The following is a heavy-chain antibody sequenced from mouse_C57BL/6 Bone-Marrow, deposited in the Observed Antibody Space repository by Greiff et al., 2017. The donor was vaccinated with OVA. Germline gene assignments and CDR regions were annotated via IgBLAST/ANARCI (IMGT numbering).Heavy chain of an antibody. V-gene: IGHV6-6*01. J-gene: IGHJ2*01. CDR3: TRPDGYYGFDY. CDR2: IRNKANNHAT. Sequence: EVMLVEPGGGLVQPGGSMKLSCAASGFTFSDAWMDWVRQSPEKGLEWVAEIRNKANNHATYYAESVKGRFTISRDDSKSSVYLQKNSLRAEDTGIYYCTRPDGYYGFDYWGQGTTLAVSS. CDR1: GFTFSDAW. D-gene: IGHD2-3*01.